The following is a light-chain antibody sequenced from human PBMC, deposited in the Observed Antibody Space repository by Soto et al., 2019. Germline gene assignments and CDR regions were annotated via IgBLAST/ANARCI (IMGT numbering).Light chain of an antibody. CDR3: CSSAGSNTPSWV. J-gene: IGLJ3*02. CDR1: SSDVGSYNL. Sequence: QSALTQPASVSGSPGQSITISCSGTSSDVGSYNLVSWYQQHPGKAPKLMIYEVSKRPSGVSNRFSGSKSGNTASLTISGLQAEDEADYYCCSSAGSNTPSWVFGGGTKLTVL. CDR2: EVS. V-gene: IGLV2-23*02.